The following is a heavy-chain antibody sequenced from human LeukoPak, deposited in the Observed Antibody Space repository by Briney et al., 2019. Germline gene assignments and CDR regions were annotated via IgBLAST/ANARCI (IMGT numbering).Heavy chain of an antibody. CDR3: AREYGSGSYPVNWFDP. Sequence: AGGSLRLACSAPGFTFSSYAMHWVRQAPGKGLEWVAVISYDGSNKYYAASVKGRFTISRDNSKNTLYLQMNSLRAEDTAVYYCAREYGSGSYPVNWFDPWGQGTLVTVSS. J-gene: IGHJ5*02. CDR2: ISYDGSNK. D-gene: IGHD3-10*01. CDR1: GFTFSSYA. V-gene: IGHV3-30*04.